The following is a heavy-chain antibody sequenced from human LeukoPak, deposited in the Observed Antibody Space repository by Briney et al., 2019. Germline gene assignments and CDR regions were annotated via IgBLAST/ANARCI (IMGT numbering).Heavy chain of an antibody. Sequence: GESLKISCKGSGYSFTSYWIGWVRQMPGKGLEWMGIIYPGDSDTRYSPSFQGQATISADKSISTAYLQWSSLKASDTAMYYCARPPDTAMAGDAFDIWGQGTMVTVSS. V-gene: IGHV5-51*01. CDR3: ARPPDTAMAGDAFDI. CDR1: GYSFTSYW. CDR2: IYPGDSDT. J-gene: IGHJ3*02. D-gene: IGHD5-18*01.